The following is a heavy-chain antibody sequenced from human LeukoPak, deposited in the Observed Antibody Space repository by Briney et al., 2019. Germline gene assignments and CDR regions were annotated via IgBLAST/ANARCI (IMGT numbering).Heavy chain of an antibody. D-gene: IGHD3-3*01. CDR1: GGSISSSSYY. V-gene: IGHV4-39*01. CDR3: ARLTIFGVVIRPNWFDP. CDR2: IYYSGST. Sequence: SETLSLTCTVSGGSISSSSYYWGWIRQPPGKGLEWIGSIYYSGSTYYNPSLKSRVTISVDTSKNQFSLKLSSVTAADTAVYYCARLTIFGVVIRPNWFDPWGKGTLVTVSS. J-gene: IGHJ5*02.